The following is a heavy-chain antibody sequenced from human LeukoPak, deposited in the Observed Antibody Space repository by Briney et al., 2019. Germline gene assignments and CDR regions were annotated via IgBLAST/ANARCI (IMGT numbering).Heavy chain of an antibody. V-gene: IGHV3-30*03. CDR1: GFTFSSYG. CDR3: ARDILPYYYYGMDV. Sequence: RGSLRLSCAASGFTFSSYGMHWVRQAPGKGLEWVAVISYDGSNKYYADSVKGRFTISRDNSKNTLYLQMNSLRAEDTAVYYCARDILPYYYYGMDVWGQGTTVTVSS. CDR2: ISYDGSNK. D-gene: IGHD2/OR15-2a*01. J-gene: IGHJ6*02.